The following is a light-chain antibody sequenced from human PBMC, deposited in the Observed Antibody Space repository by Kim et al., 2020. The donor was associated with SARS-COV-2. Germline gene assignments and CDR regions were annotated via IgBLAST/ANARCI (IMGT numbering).Light chain of an antibody. CDR3: QAWDSSTFYV. J-gene: IGLJ1*01. V-gene: IGLV3-1*01. CDR2: RDN. Sequence: VSPGKTGSITCSGDKLGEKYVSWYQQRPGQSPALVIYRDNKRPSGIPERFSGSNSGNTATLTISGTHAMDEADYYCQAWDSSTFYVFGTGTKVTVL. CDR1: KLGEKY.